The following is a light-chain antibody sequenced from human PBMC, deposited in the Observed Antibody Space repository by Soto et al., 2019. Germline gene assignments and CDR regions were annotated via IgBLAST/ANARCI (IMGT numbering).Light chain of an antibody. CDR2: AAS. CDR3: QQTYSTPRLT. Sequence: DVQLTQSPSSLSASVGDRVTITCRANQSISNFLNWYQRKHGEAPKLLIYAASNLQSGVPSRFSGSGSATDFALTISGLQPDDFATYYGQQTYSTPRLTFGGGTKV. V-gene: IGKV1-39*01. J-gene: IGKJ4*01. CDR1: QSISNF.